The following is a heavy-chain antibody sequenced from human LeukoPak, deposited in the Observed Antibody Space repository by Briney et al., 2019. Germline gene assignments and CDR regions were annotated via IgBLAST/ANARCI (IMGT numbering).Heavy chain of an antibody. J-gene: IGHJ4*02. D-gene: IGHD3-10*01. CDR3: ARDWFHVIDH. Sequence: GGSLRLSCAASGFTVSSNYMSWVRQAPGKGLEWVSVIYKAGSTNYADSVQGRFTISTDNSKNTLYLQMNSLSDEGTAVYYCARDWFHVIDHWGQGTLVTVSS. V-gene: IGHV3-66*01. CDR2: IYKAGST. CDR1: GFTVSSNY.